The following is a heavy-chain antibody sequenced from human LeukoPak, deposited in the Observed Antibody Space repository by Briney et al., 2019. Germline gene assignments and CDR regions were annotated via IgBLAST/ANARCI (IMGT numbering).Heavy chain of an antibody. CDR2: IYYSGST. CDR1: GGSISSYY. Sequence: SETLSLTCTVSGGSISSYYWSWIRQPPGKGLEWIGYIYYSGSTNYNPSLKSRVTISVDTSKNQFSLKLSSVTAADTAVYYCARQYCSSTSCSFGYWGQGTLVTISS. J-gene: IGHJ4*02. CDR3: ARQYCSSTSCSFGY. V-gene: IGHV4-59*01. D-gene: IGHD2-2*01.